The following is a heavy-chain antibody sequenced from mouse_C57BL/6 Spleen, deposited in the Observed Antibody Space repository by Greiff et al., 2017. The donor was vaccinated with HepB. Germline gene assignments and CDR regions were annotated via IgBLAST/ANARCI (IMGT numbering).Heavy chain of an antibody. CDR1: GYAFSSYW. CDR2: IYPGDGDT. CDR3: ARKPFGSSPFDY. Sequence: QVQLQQSGAELVKPGASVKISCKASGYAFSSYWMNWVKQRPGKGLEWIGQIYPGDGDTNYNGKFKGKATLTADKSSSTAYMQLSSLTSEDSAVYFCARKPFGSSPFDYWGQGTTLTVSS. J-gene: IGHJ2*01. V-gene: IGHV1-80*01. D-gene: IGHD1-1*01.